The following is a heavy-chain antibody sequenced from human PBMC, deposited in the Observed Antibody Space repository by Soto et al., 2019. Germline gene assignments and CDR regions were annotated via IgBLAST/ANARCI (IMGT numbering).Heavy chain of an antibody. D-gene: IGHD6-6*01. CDR1: GYAFTSYG. Sequence: ASVKVSWKAAGYAFTSYGISWGRQAPGQGLEWMGWISAYNGNTNYAQKLQGRVTMTTDTSTSTAYMELRSLRSDDTAVYYCARKTPTSSTIDYWGQGTLVTVSS. J-gene: IGHJ4*02. V-gene: IGHV1-18*01. CDR2: ISAYNGNT. CDR3: ARKTPTSSTIDY.